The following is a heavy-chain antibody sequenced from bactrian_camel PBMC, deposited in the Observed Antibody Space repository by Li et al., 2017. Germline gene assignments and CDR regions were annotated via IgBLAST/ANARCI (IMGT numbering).Heavy chain of an antibody. D-gene: IGHD2*01. CDR2: IDSDGKVS. J-gene: IGHJ4*01. CDR3: AVAMDADLRAGSDGYCYTHFYASPVRFEYNY. V-gene: IGHV3S6*01. Sequence: HVQLVESGGGAVETGGSLRLSCEWSGSSYCLGWFRQGPGGEREGVAGIDSDGKVSYADSVKGRFTISKDGARNTLYLQMNSLEPEDTGIYYCAVAMDADLRAGSDGYCYTHFYASPVRFEYNYWGQGTQVTVS. CDR1: GSSYC.